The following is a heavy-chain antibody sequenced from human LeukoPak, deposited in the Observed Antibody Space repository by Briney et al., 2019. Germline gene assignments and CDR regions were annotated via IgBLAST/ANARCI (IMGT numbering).Heavy chain of an antibody. D-gene: IGHD3-22*01. CDR3: ARGGLLYYYDSSGYYRLYFDY. Sequence: ASVKVSCEASGYTFTSYGISWVRQAPGQGLEWMGWISVSNGNTKYEQQLHDRVTMTTDTSTSTAYMELRSLRSDDTGVYYCARGGLLYYYDSSGYYRLYFDYWGQGTLVTVSS. J-gene: IGHJ4*02. V-gene: IGHV1-18*01. CDR2: ISVSNGNT. CDR1: GYTFTSYG.